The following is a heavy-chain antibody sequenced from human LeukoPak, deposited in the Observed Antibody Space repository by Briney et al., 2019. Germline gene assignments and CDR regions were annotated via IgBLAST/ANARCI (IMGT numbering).Heavy chain of an antibody. J-gene: IGHJ4*02. Sequence: TGGSLRLSCAASGFTFSNYGMHWVRQAPGKGLEWVAIIWYDGSNKYYADSVKGRFTISRDNSKNTLYLQMNSLRAEDAAVYYCARDQGRGYSYGSRGQGTLVTVSS. CDR3: ARDQGRGYSYGS. CDR2: IWYDGSNK. V-gene: IGHV3-33*01. CDR1: GFTFSNYG. D-gene: IGHD5-18*01.